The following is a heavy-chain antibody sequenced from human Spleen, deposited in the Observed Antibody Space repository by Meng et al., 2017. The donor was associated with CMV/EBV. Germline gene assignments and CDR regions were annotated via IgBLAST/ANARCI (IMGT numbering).Heavy chain of an antibody. J-gene: IGHJ5*02. CDR3: ARVMSLVAAAGTLDP. D-gene: IGHD6-13*01. Sequence: ASVKVSCKASGYTFTSYYMHWVRQAPGQGLEWMGIINPSGGSTSYAQKFQGRVTMTRDTSTSTVHMELISLRSEDTAVYYCARVMSLVAAAGTLDPWGQGTLVTVSS. V-gene: IGHV1-46*01. CDR1: GYTFTSYY. CDR2: INPSGGST.